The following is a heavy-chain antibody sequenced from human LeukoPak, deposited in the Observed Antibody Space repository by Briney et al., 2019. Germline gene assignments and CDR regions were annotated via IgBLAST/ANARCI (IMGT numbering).Heavy chain of an antibody. V-gene: IGHV3-23*01. CDR2: ISNNGVNR. D-gene: IGHD6-19*01. J-gene: IGHJ4*02. Sequence: GGSLRLSCAASGFTFSSYALNWVRQAPRKGLEWVSGISNNGVNRNYADSVKGRFTISRDNCKNTLYLQMNSLRAEDTAVYYCAKGEFGRGWPNWGQGTLVTVSS. CDR3: AKGEFGRGWPN. CDR1: GFTFSSYA.